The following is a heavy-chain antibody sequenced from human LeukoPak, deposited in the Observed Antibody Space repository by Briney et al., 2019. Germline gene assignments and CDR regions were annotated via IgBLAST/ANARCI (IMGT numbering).Heavy chain of an antibody. CDR3: ARSPGPSTSHLTGFDP. Sequence: GEALEISCQGSGCRFTSYWIGWVRQMPGKGLGWMGIIYPGDSDTRYSPSFQGQVTISADKSISTAYLQWSSLKASDTAMYYCARSPGPSTSHLTGFDPWGQGTLVTVSS. D-gene: IGHD3-16*01. CDR2: IYPGDSDT. V-gene: IGHV5-51*01. CDR1: GCRFTSYW. J-gene: IGHJ5*02.